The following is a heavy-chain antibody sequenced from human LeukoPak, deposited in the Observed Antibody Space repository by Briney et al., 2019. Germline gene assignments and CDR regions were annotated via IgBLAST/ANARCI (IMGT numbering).Heavy chain of an antibody. J-gene: IGHJ5*02. D-gene: IGHD3-3*01. V-gene: IGHV4-59*01. Sequence: SETLSLTCAVYGGSFSGYYWSWIRQPPGKGLEWIGYIYYSGSTNYNPSLKSRVTISVGTSKNQFSLKLSSVTAADTAVYYCARTYYDFWSGYKQGPNWFDPWGQGTLVTVSS. CDR2: IYYSGST. CDR3: ARTYYDFWSGYKQGPNWFDP. CDR1: GGSFSGYY.